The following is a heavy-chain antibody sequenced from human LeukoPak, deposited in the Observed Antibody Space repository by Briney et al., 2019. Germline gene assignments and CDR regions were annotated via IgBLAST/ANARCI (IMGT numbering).Heavy chain of an antibody. J-gene: IGHJ4*02. CDR2: INSDGSST. V-gene: IGHV3-74*01. CDR1: GITLSNYW. Sequence: GGSLRLSCAASGITLSNYWMHWVRQAPGKGLVWVSRINSDGSSTSYADSVKGRFTISRDNAKNTLYLQMNSLRAEDTAVYYCAGGYSGYDSPFGPRWGQGTLVTVSS. CDR3: AGGYSGYDSPFGPR. D-gene: IGHD5-12*01.